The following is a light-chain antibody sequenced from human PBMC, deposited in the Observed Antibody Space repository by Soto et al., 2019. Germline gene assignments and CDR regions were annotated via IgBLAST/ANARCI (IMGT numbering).Light chain of an antibody. CDR2: AAS. J-gene: IGKJ4*01. CDR3: QQLERYPST. Sequence: IQMTQSPSAMSASVGARVTITCRASQGISKYLAWFQQRPGKVPKLLVYAASSLQSGVPSRFSGSGSGTDFTLTISSLQPEDFATYYCQQLERYPSTFGRGTKVDIK. CDR1: QGISKY. V-gene: IGKV1-17*03.